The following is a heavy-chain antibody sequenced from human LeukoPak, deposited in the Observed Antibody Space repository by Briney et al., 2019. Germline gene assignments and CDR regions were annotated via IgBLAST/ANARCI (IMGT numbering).Heavy chain of an antibody. CDR3: ARQRGYYGDYSFFSY. CDR1: NNSLSSYY. D-gene: IGHD4-17*01. Sequence: SETLSLTCTVSNNSLSSYYCSWIRQPPGKGLEWLGYAYHTGSTEYNPSLKSRVTILMEASKNQFSLKLNSVTAADTAVYYCARQRGYYGDYSFFSYWGQGILVTVSS. J-gene: IGHJ4*02. CDR2: AYHTGST. V-gene: IGHV4-59*08.